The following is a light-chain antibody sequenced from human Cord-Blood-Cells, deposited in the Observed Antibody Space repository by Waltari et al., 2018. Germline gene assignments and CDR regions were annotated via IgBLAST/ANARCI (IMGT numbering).Light chain of an antibody. CDR3: QQYGSSPMYT. J-gene: IGKJ2*01. CDR2: GAS. CDR1: QSVSRSY. Sequence: EIVLTQSPGTLSLSPGERAPLSCRASQSVSRSYLAWYQQKPGQAPRLLIYGASSRATGIPDRFSGSGSGTDFTLTISRLEPEDFAVYYCQQYGSSPMYTFGKGTKLEIK. V-gene: IGKV3-20*01.